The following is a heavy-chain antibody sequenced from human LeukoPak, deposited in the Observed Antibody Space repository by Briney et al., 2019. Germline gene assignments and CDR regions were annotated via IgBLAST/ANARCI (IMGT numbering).Heavy chain of an antibody. CDR2: ITTSSSYI. Sequence: PGGSLRLSCTASGFTFSRYSMNWVRQAPGKGLEWVSSITTSSSYIYYADSVKGRFTVSRDNAKKSLYLEMNSLRAEDTAVYFCARDSGAYHDSGGYDYWGQGTLVTVSS. J-gene: IGHJ4*02. V-gene: IGHV3-21*01. CDR3: ARDSGAYHDSGGYDY. CDR1: GFTFSRYS. D-gene: IGHD3-22*01.